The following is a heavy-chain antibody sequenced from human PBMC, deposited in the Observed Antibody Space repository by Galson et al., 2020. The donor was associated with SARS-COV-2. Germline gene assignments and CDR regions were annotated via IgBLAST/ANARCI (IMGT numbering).Heavy chain of an antibody. Sequence: GGSLRLSCATSEFTFSNYWMHWVRQVPGKGLIWVSRMNSDGSSTNYADSVKGRFTISRDNAKNTLYLQMNSLRAEDTAVYYCVAHSGSYYGFDYWGQGTLVTVSS. J-gene: IGHJ4*02. D-gene: IGHD1-26*01. CDR3: VAHSGSYYGFDY. V-gene: IGHV3-74*01. CDR1: EFTFSNYW. CDR2: MNSDGSST.